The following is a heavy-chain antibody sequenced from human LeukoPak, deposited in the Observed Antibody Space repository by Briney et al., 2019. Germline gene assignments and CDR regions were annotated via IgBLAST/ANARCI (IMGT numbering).Heavy chain of an antibody. J-gene: IGHJ3*02. CDR1: GFTFSSYS. CDR2: ISSSSSTI. D-gene: IGHD6-13*01. Sequence: GGSLRLSCAASGFTFSSYSMNWVRQAPGKGLEWVSYISSSSSTIYYADSVKGRFTISRDNAKNSLYLQMNSLRAEDTAVYYCAREVYSSSRPADAFDIWGQGTMVTVSS. V-gene: IGHV3-48*04. CDR3: AREVYSSSRPADAFDI.